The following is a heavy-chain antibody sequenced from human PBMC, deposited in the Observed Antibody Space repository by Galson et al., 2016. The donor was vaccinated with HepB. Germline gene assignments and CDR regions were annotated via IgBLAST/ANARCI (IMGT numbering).Heavy chain of an antibody. Sequence: SLRLSCAASGFSFNSYAMHWVRQAPGKGLEWVAVTSYDGNKKYYADSVKGRFSISRDNSKNTLFLQMSSLRPEDTAVYYCAKHTYYYGSGSYSGFDDWGQGTLITVSS. V-gene: IGHV3-30*18. D-gene: IGHD3-10*01. J-gene: IGHJ4*02. CDR1: GFSFNSYA. CDR2: TSYDGNKK. CDR3: AKHTYYYGSGSYSGFDD.